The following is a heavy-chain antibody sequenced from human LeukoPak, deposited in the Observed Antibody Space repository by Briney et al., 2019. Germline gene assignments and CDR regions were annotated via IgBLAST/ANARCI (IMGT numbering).Heavy chain of an antibody. D-gene: IGHD1-1*01. Sequence: ASVKVSSKASGYTFTSYGISWVRQAPGQGLEWMGWISAYNGNTNYAQKLQGRVTMTTDTSTSTAYMELRSLRSDDTAVYYCARVTGWNPLGYFDYWGQGTLVTVSS. CDR1: GYTFTSYG. J-gene: IGHJ4*02. V-gene: IGHV1-18*01. CDR3: ARVTGWNPLGYFDY. CDR2: ISAYNGNT.